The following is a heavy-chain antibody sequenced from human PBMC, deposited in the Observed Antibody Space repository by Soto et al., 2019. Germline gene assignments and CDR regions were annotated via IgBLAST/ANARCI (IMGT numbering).Heavy chain of an antibody. D-gene: IGHD1-1*01. CDR1: GYTFTNYY. CDR2: INPSARSA. V-gene: IGHV1-46*04. Sequence: ASVKVSCKASGYTFTNYYLHWVRQAPGQGLEWVGMINPSARSASYAKKLRGRLTMDRDTSTTTVYMELSRLTFEDTAVYFCARDNSAANGVLDHWGQGTLVTVSS. J-gene: IGHJ4*02. CDR3: ARDNSAANGVLDH.